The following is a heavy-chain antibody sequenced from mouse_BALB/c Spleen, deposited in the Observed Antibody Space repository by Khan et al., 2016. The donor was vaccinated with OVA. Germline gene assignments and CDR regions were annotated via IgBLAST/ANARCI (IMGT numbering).Heavy chain of an antibody. V-gene: IGHV1S137*01. CDR3: VRGGKFAY. Sequence: QVQLQQSGAELVRPGVSVKISCKASGYTFTDYAMHWVKQRHAKSLEWIGVISTNYGDADYNQKFQGKASMTVDRSSSTVYMARARLTSEAYAIYDCVRGGKFAYWGQGTLVTVAA. CDR2: ISTNYGDA. J-gene: IGHJ3*01. CDR1: GYTFTDYA. D-gene: IGHD1-1*02.